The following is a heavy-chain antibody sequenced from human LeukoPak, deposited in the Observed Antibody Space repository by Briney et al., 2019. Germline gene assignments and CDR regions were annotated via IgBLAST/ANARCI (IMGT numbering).Heavy chain of an antibody. D-gene: IGHD3-22*01. J-gene: IGHJ4*02. CDR2: IYHSGST. V-gene: IGHV4-34*01. CDR1: GGSFSGYY. Sequence: SSETLSLTCAVYGGSFSGYYWSWIRQPPGKGLEWIGSIYHSGSTYYNPSLKSRVTISVDTSKNQFSLKLSSVTAADTAVYYCARVLGTLYYYDSSGYYYFDYWGQGTLVTVSS. CDR3: ARVLGTLYYYDSSGYYYFDY.